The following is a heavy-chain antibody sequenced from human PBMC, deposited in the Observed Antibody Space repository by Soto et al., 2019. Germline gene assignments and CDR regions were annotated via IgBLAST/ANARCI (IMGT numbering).Heavy chain of an antibody. V-gene: IGHV3-48*01. J-gene: IGHJ4*02. D-gene: IGHD3-10*01. Sequence: QLGGSLRLSCAASGFTFSSYSMNWVRQAPGKGLEWVSYISSSSSTIYYADSVKGRFTISRDNAKNSLYLQMNSLRAEDTAVYYCAGILGSGDYWGQGTLVTVSS. CDR1: GFTFSSYS. CDR3: AGILGSGDY. CDR2: ISSSSSTI.